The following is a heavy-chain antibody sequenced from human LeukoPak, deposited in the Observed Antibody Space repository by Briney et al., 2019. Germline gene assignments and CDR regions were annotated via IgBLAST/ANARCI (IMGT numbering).Heavy chain of an antibody. Sequence: GGSLRLSCAASGFTFSSYAMSWVRQAPGKGLEWVSEIVGPDSTKYADSVKGRFTISRDDSKNTVYLQMNSLRPEDTAVYYCAKDRVPDGFWGFDYWGQGTLVTVSS. V-gene: IGHV3-23*01. D-gene: IGHD1-14*01. CDR1: GFTFSSYA. CDR2: IVGPDST. J-gene: IGHJ4*02. CDR3: AKDRVPDGFWGFDY.